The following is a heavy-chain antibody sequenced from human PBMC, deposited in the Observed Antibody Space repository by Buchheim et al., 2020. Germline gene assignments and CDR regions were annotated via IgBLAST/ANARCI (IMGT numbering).Heavy chain of an antibody. CDR3: ATWAFYHGVDV. Sequence: HLLDSGGGLVQPGGSLRLSCAASDFAFSAYAMNWVRLAPGKGLEWVSYISSSSNTIYYADSVRGRFTISRDNAKNSLHLQMNSLRDEDTAVYYCATWAFYHGVDVWGQGTT. J-gene: IGHJ6*02. D-gene: IGHD7-27*01. CDR1: DFAFSAYA. V-gene: IGHV3-48*02. CDR2: ISSSSNTI.